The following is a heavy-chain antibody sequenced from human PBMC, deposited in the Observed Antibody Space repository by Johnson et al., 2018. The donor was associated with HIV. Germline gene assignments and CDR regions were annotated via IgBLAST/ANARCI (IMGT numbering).Heavy chain of an antibody. CDR1: GFTFSDYY. Sequence: VQLLESGGGLVQPGRSLRLSCGASGFTFSDYYMSWVRQAPGKGLEWVSSISGRGGSTYYADSVKGRFTISRDNSKNTMYLQMNSLRTEDTAVYYCANLGDYSGNNGFDMWGRGTMVTVSS. CDR2: ISGRGGST. CDR3: ANLGDYSGNNGFDM. V-gene: IGHV3-23*01. D-gene: IGHD4-23*01. J-gene: IGHJ3*02.